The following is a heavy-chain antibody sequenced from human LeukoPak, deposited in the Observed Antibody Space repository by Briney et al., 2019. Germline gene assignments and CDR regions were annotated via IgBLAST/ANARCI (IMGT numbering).Heavy chain of an antibody. D-gene: IGHD6-19*01. CDR2: TYYRSKWYN. V-gene: IGHV6-1*01. J-gene: IGHJ4*02. CDR3: ARDFGTTGWHTFNY. Sequence: SQTLSLTCVVSGDSVSSKNGAWNWIRQSPSRGLEWLGRTYYRSKWYNDYAESMEGRMTISQDTSKNQYSLHLNSVTPDDTAAYYCARDFGTTGWHTFNYWGQGTLVTVSS. CDR1: GDSVSSKNGA.